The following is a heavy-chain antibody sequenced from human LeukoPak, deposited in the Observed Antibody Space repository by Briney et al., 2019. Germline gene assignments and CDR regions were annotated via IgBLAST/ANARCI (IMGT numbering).Heavy chain of an antibody. J-gene: IGHJ6*04. V-gene: IGHV1-2*04. D-gene: IGHD2-2*01. CDR3: AREEIVVVPAAHEDYGMDV. Sequence: ASVKVSCKASGHTFTGYYMHWVRQAPGQGLEWMGWINPNSGGTNYAQKFKGWVTMTRDTSISTAYMELSRLRSDDTAVYYCAREEIVVVPAAHEDYGMDVWGKGTTVTVSS. CDR2: INPNSGGT. CDR1: GHTFTGYY.